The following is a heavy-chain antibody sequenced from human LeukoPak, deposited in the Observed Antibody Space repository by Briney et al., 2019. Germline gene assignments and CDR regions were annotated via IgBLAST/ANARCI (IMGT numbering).Heavy chain of an antibody. J-gene: IGHJ4*02. CDR3: ARGIVVVPAAPPGVYYFDY. CDR2: ISAYNGNT. Sequence: CKXXXYTFTSYGISWVRQAPGQGLEWMGWISAYNGNTNYAQKLQGRVTMTTDTSTSTAYMELRSLRSDDTAVYYCARGIVVVPAAPPGVYYFDYWGQGTLVTVSS. D-gene: IGHD2-2*01. CDR1: XYTFTSYG. V-gene: IGHV1-18*04.